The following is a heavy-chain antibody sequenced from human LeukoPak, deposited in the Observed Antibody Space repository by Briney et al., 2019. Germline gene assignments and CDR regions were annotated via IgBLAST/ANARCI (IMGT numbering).Heavy chain of an antibody. V-gene: IGHV4-39*01. J-gene: IGHJ5*02. CDR1: GGSISSSSYC. CDR2: IFYSGTT. CDR3: ARYYDGSGYYAASFDP. D-gene: IGHD3-22*01. Sequence: SETLSLTCTVSGGSISSSSYCWGWIRQPPGKGLEWIGTIFYSGTTYYNPSLKSRVTISVDMSKNQFSLKLSSVTAADTAVYYCARYYDGSGYYAASFDPWGQGTLVTVSS.